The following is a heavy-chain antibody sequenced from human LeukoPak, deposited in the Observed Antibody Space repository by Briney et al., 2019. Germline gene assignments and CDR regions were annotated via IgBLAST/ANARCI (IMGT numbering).Heavy chain of an antibody. V-gene: IGHV3-15*01. CDR3: TTVGTYYYDSSGYYRADY. CDR2: IKSKTDGGTT. CDR1: GFTFSNAW. D-gene: IGHD3-22*01. J-gene: IGHJ4*02. Sequence: GGSLRLSCAASGFTFSNAWMSWVRQAPGKGLEWVGRIKSKTDGGTTDYAAPVKGRFTISRDDSKNTLYLQMNSLKTEDTAVYYCTTVGTYYYDSSGYYRADYWGQGTLVTVSS.